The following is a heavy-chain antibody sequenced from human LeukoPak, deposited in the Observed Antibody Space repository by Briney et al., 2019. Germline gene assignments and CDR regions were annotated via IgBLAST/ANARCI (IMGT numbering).Heavy chain of an antibody. CDR1: GDSISSGGYA. V-gene: IGHV4-61*08. D-gene: IGHD1-26*01. CDR2: IYYSGST. Sequence: SETLSLTCAVSGDSISSGGYAWSWIRQPPGKGLEWIGYIYYSGSTNYNPSLKSRVTLSGDTSKNQFSLKLSSVTAADTAVYYCARREWETGDFDYWGQGTLVTVSS. CDR3: ARREWETGDFDY. J-gene: IGHJ4*02.